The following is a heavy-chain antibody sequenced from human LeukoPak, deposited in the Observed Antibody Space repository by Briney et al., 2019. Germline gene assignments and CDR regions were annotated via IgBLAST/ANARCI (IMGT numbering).Heavy chain of an antibody. CDR1: GFTFDDYA. V-gene: IGHV3-9*01. Sequence: SLRLSCAASGFTFDDYAMHWARQAPGKGLEWVSGISWNSGSIGYADSVKGRFTISRDNAKNSLYLQMNSLRAEDTALYYCAKSKSYYYGSGSYYFDYWGQGTLVTVSS. CDR2: ISWNSGSI. J-gene: IGHJ4*02. CDR3: AKSKSYYYGSGSYYFDY. D-gene: IGHD3-10*01.